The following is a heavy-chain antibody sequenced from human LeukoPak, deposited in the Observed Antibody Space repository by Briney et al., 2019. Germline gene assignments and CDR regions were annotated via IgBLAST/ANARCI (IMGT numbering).Heavy chain of an antibody. CDR3: AKDPTADIVVVPAASWYFDL. D-gene: IGHD2-2*01. CDR2: ISGSGGST. Sequence: PGGSLRLSCAASGFTFSSYAMSWVRQAPGKGLEWVSAISGSGGSTYYADSVKGRFTISRGNSKNTLYLQMNSLRAEDTAVYYCAKDPTADIVVVPAASWYFDLWGRGTLVTVSS. CDR1: GFTFSSYA. V-gene: IGHV3-23*01. J-gene: IGHJ2*01.